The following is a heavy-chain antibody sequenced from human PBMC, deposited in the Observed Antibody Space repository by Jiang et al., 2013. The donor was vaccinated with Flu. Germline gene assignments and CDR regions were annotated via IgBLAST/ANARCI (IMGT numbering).Heavy chain of an antibody. V-gene: IGHV4-34*01. Sequence: LLKPSETLSLTCAVYGGSFSGYYWSWIRQPPGKGLEWIGEINHSGSTNYNPSLKSRVTISVDTSKNQFSLKLSSVTAANTAVYYCASYCSSTSCPGGSFDYWGQGTLVTVSS. CDR3: ASYCSSTSCPGGSFDY. CDR1: GGSFSGYY. J-gene: IGHJ4*02. CDR2: INHSGST. D-gene: IGHD2-2*01.